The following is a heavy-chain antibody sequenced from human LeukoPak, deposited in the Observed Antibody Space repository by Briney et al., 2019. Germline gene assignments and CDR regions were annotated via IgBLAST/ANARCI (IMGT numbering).Heavy chain of an antibody. V-gene: IGHV1-18*04. Sequence: ASVKVSCKASGYTFTGYYMHWVRQAPGQGLEWMGWISAYNSNTNYAQKLQGRVTMTTDRSTSTAYMELRSLRADDTAVYYCARGGGSSGSYWYFDLWGRGTLVTVSS. CDR2: ISAYNSNT. J-gene: IGHJ2*01. CDR3: ARGGGSSGSYWYFDL. D-gene: IGHD3-22*01. CDR1: GYTFTGYY.